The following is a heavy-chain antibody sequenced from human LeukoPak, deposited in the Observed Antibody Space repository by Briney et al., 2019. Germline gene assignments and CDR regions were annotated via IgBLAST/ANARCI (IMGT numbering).Heavy chain of an antibody. J-gene: IGHJ4*02. Sequence: GSLRLSCAGSGFTFSNAWMTWVRQPPGQGLEWVGEISLTGRTNYNPSLNGRVTMSLDESSNQLSLNLTSVTAADTAIYYCSRESGAFCPFGYWGQGTLVIVPS. D-gene: IGHD1-26*01. V-gene: IGHV4-4*02. CDR2: ISLTGRT. CDR1: GFTFSNAW. CDR3: SRESGAFCPFGY.